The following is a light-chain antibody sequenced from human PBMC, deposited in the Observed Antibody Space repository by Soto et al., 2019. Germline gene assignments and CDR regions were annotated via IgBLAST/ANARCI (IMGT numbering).Light chain of an antibody. CDR3: CSYAGSFTPVV. Sequence: SALTQPRSVSGSPGQSVTISCTGTSSDVGGYNYVSWYQQHPGKAPKLMIYDVRNRPSGVPNRFSGSKSGNTASLTISGLQAEDEADYYCCSYAGSFTPVVFGGGTKLTVL. V-gene: IGLV2-11*01. CDR1: SSDVGGYNY. J-gene: IGLJ2*01. CDR2: DVR.